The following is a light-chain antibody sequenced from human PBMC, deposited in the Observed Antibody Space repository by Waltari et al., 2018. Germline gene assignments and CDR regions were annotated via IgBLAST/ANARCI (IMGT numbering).Light chain of an antibody. CDR1: QSVGSSS. V-gene: IGKV3-20*01. J-gene: IGKJ1*01. CDR2: RAS. Sequence: IVLTPSRGIASLSTGDRVIPPCRASQSVGSSSLAWYQQKPGQAPRLVIYRASRRATGIPDRFSGSGSGTDFSLTISRLEPEDFAVYYCQQHGTLPATFGQGTKVEIK. CDR3: QQHGTLPAT.